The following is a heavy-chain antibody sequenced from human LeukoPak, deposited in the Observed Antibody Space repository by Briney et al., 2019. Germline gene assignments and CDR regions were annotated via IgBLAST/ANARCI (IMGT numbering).Heavy chain of an antibody. V-gene: IGHV3-30*02. Sequence: GGSLRLSCVASGYTFSNFGIHWVRQAPGRGLEWVAFILYDGSNKFYADSVKGRFTISRDNSKNTLYLQMNSLRAEDTAVYYCARADDYGDGFDYWGQGTLVTVSS. CDR2: ILYDGSNK. D-gene: IGHD4-17*01. J-gene: IGHJ4*02. CDR3: ARADDYGDGFDY. CDR1: GYTFSNFG.